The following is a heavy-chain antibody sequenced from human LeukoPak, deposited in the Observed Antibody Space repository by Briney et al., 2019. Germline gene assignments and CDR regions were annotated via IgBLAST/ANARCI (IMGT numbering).Heavy chain of an antibody. D-gene: IGHD3-10*01. V-gene: IGHV3-23*01. CDR1: GFTFSSYA. Sequence: RSGGSLRLSCAASGFTFSSYAMSWVRQAPGKGLEWVSAISGSGVTTYYADSVKGRFTISRDNSKNTLYLQMNSLRAEDTALYYCAKDRDYYLVGFFDYWSQGTLVTVSS. CDR3: AKDRDYYLVGFFDY. CDR2: ISGSGVTT. J-gene: IGHJ4*02.